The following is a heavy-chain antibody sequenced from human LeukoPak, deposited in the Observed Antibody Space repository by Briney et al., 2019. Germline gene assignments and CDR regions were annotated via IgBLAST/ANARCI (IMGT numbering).Heavy chain of an antibody. CDR2: ISGSGGST. D-gene: IGHD3-22*01. J-gene: IGHJ4*02. CDR1: GFTFSSYA. CDR3: AKHSYDSSGYYGDSYFDY. Sequence: PGGSLRLSCAASGFTFSSYAMSWVRQAPGKGLEWVSAISGSGGSTYYADSVKGRFTISRDNSKNTLYLQMNSLRAEDTAVYYCAKHSYDSSGYYGDSYFDYWGQGTLVTVSS. V-gene: IGHV3-23*01.